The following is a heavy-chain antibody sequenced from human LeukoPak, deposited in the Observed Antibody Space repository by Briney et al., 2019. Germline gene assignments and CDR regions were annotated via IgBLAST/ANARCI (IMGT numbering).Heavy chain of an antibody. Sequence: SETLSLTCTVSGGSISSGSYCWSWIRQPAGKGLEWIGHIYSSGSTNYNPSLKSRVTISVDTSKNQFSLKLTSVTAADTAVYYCARHPSGRMWLQQGGWFDPWGQGTLVTVSS. D-gene: IGHD5-24*01. J-gene: IGHJ5*02. CDR2: IYSSGST. CDR1: GGSISSGSYC. CDR3: ARHPSGRMWLQQGGWFDP. V-gene: IGHV4-61*09.